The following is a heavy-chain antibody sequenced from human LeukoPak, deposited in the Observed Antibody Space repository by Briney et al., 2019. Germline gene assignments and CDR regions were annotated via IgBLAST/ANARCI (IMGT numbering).Heavy chain of an antibody. J-gene: IGHJ4*02. V-gene: IGHV4-39*01. CDR1: GSSISSGGYY. CDR2: IYYSGST. D-gene: IGHD3-16*01. CDR3: ASPGGGPTDY. Sequence: ETLSLACTVSGSSISSGGYYWGWIRQPPGKGLEWIGSIYYSGSTYYNPSLKSRVTISVDTSKNQFSLKLSSVTAADTAVYYCASPGGGPTDYWGQGTLVTVSS.